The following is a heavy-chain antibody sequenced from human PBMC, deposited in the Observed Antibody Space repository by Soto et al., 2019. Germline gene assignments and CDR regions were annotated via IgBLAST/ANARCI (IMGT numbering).Heavy chain of an antibody. J-gene: IGHJ6*02. CDR3: ARAGRGVRYYYGSGSPYGMDV. D-gene: IGHD3-10*01. V-gene: IGHV4-4*02. Sequence: PSETLSLTCAVSGGSISSNNWWSWVRQPPGKGLEWIGEIYHSGSTNYNPSLKSRVTISVDKSKNQFSLKLSSVTAADTAVYYCARAGRGVRYYYGSGSPYGMDVWGQGTTVS. CDR2: IYHSGST. CDR1: GGSISSNNW.